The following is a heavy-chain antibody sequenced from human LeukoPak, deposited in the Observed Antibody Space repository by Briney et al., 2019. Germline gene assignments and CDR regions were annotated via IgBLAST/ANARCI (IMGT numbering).Heavy chain of an antibody. CDR1: GFTVSSNY. V-gene: IGHV3-53*01. J-gene: IGHJ3*02. CDR2: IYSGGST. CDR3: AKDSATNYDFWSGYRAFDI. Sequence: GGSLRLSCAASGFTVSSNYMSWVRQAPGKGLEWVSVIYSGGSTYYADSVKGRFTISRDNSKNTLYLQMNSLRAEDTAVYYCAKDSATNYDFWSGYRAFDIWGQGTMVTVSS. D-gene: IGHD3-3*01.